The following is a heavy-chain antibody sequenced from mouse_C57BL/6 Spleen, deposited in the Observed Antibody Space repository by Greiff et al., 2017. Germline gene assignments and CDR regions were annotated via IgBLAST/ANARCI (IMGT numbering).Heavy chain of an antibody. V-gene: IGHV1-81*01. CDR1: GYTFTSYG. Sequence: QVQLQQSGAELARPGASVTLSCKASGYTFTSYGISWVKQRPGQGLEWIGEIYPRSGNTYYNEKFKSKGTLTADTSSSTAYMELRSLPSEDYAVYFCARKAREDWYFDVWGKGTTVTVSS. CDR2: IYPRSGNT. D-gene: IGHD3-1*01. CDR3: ARKAREDWYFDV. J-gene: IGHJ1*03.